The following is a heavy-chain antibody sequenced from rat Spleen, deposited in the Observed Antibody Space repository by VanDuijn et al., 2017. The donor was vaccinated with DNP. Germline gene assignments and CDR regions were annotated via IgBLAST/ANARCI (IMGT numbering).Heavy chain of an antibody. V-gene: IGHV2-30*01. Sequence: QVQLKESGPGLVQPSQTLSLTCTVSGFSLTSYHVHWVRQPSGEGLEWMGVIWTGGSTDYNSALKSRLSISRDTSKNQFFLKMNSLQTEDTATYYCVSDGSFDYWGQGVMVTVSS. CDR1: GFSLTSYH. CDR2: IWTGGST. J-gene: IGHJ2*01. D-gene: IGHD1-12*02. CDR3: VSDGSFDY.